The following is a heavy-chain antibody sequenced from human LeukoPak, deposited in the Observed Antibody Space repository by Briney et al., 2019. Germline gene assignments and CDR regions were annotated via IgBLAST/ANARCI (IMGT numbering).Heavy chain of an antibody. CDR2: IIPILDVT. J-gene: IGHJ4*02. V-gene: IGHV1-69*04. CDR1: GGTFTNYA. CDR3: ARGGGVDILTGFQY. Sequence: SVKVSFKASGGTFTNYAINWVRQAPGQGLEWMGRIIPILDVTNYAQKFQGRVTITADQSTSTAYMELSSLRSEETAVYYCARGGGVDILTGFQYWGQGTLVTVSS. D-gene: IGHD3-9*01.